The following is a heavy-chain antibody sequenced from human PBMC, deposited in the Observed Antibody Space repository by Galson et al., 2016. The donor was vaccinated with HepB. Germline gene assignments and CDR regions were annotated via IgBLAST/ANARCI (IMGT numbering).Heavy chain of an antibody. J-gene: IGHJ2*01. CDR3: AKDAGLLDWYFDL. D-gene: IGHD2-15*01. Sequence: SLRLSCAASGFTFSKFAMTWVRQAPGKGLQWVATIANSGYSTYYADSVKGRFTISRDNSKNTLNLQMNSLRAKDTAMYYCAKDAGLLDWYFDLWGRGTLVTVSS. V-gene: IGHV3-23*01. CDR1: GFTFSKFA. CDR2: IANSGYST.